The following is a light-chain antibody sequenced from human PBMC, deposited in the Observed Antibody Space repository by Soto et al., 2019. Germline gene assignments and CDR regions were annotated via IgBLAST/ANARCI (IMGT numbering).Light chain of an antibody. V-gene: IGLV2-14*01. CDR2: EVT. Sequence: QSALAQPASVSGSPGQSITISCTGSSSDVGAYDYVSWYQQLPDSAPKLIIFEVTNRPSGVSARFSGSKSGNQASLTISGLRSDDEADDYCSSYTSDATVVFGTGTKLTVL. CDR3: SSYTSDATVV. CDR1: SSDVGAYDY. J-gene: IGLJ1*01.